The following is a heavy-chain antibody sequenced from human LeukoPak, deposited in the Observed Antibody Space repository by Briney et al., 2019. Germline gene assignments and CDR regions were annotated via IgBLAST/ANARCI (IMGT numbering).Heavy chain of an antibody. CDR2: IYYSGST. D-gene: IGHD5-12*01. Sequence: SETLSLTCTVSGGSISSSSYYWGWIRQPPGKGLEWIGSIYYSGSTYYNPSLKSRVTISVDTSKNQFSLKLSSVTAADTAVYYCARDRHKLVDIVAGTLDYWGQGTLVTVSS. CDR3: ARDRHKLVDIVAGTLDY. CDR1: GGSISSSSYY. V-gene: IGHV4-39*07. J-gene: IGHJ4*02.